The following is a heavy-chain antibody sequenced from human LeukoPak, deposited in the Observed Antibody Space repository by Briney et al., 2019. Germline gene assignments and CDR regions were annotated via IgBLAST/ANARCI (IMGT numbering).Heavy chain of an antibody. V-gene: IGHV3-64*01. CDR2: ISSNGGST. J-gene: IGHJ4*02. D-gene: IGHD6-6*01. CDR3: ARPSSSSPNHFDY. CDR1: RFTFSSYA. Sequence: PGGSLRLSCAASRFTFSSYAMHWVRQAPGKGLEYVSAISSNGGSTYYANSVKGRFTISRDNSKNTLYLQMGSLRAEDMAVYYCARPSSSSPNHFDYWGQGTLVTVSS.